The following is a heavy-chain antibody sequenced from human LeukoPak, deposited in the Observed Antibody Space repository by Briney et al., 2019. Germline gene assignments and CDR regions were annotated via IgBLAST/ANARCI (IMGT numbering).Heavy chain of an antibody. Sequence: GGSLRLSCAASGITFNEVWMTWVRQAPGKGLEWVGRVKSKNDGGTIDYAAAVKDRFIISRDDSKNMLYLQLNSLKTEDTAMYYCTTPDSRGSGSKWSLNHWGQGTPVTVSS. V-gene: IGHV3-15*01. D-gene: IGHD3-22*01. J-gene: IGHJ4*02. CDR2: VKSKNDGGTI. CDR1: GITFNEVW. CDR3: TTPDSRGSGSKWSLNH.